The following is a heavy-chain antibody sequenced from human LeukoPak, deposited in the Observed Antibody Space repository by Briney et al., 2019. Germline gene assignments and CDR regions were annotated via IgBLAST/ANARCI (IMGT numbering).Heavy chain of an antibody. D-gene: IGHD3-9*01. CDR3: ARDRHFYDILTGYYTYYYGMDV. J-gene: IGHJ6*02. Sequence: ASVKVSCKASGYTFTSYYMHWVRQAPGQGLEWMGIINPSGGSTSYAQKFQGGVTMTRDTSTSTVYMELSSLRSEDTAVYYCARDRHFYDILTGYYTYYYGMDVWGQGTTVTVSS. V-gene: IGHV1-46*01. CDR1: GYTFTSYY. CDR2: INPSGGST.